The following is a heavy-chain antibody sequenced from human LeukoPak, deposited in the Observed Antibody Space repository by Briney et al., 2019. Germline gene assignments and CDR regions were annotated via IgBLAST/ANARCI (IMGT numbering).Heavy chain of an antibody. D-gene: IGHD6-19*01. V-gene: IGHV3-23*01. CDR3: AKDRIAVAGPEYFQH. CDR1: GFTFSSYA. J-gene: IGHJ1*01. CDR2: ISGSGGST. Sequence: GGSLRLSGAASGFTFSSYAMSWVRQAPGKGLEWVSAISGSGGSTYYADSVKGRFTISRDNSKNTLYLQMNSLRAEDTAVYYCAKDRIAVAGPEYFQHWGQGTLVTVSS.